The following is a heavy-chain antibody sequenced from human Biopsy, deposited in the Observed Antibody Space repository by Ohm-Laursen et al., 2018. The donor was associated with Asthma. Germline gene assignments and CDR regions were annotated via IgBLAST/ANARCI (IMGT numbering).Heavy chain of an antibody. CDR1: GYTFNSAG. Sequence: ASVKVSCKTSGYTFNSAGITWVRQAPGQGLEWMGWISVYNGNTKVAQKLQDRVTMITDTSTSTAYMELRSLRSDDTAAYFCARAVDYSHYYGIDVWGQGITVTVS. J-gene: IGHJ6*02. CDR2: ISVYNGNT. CDR3: ARAVDYSHYYGIDV. V-gene: IGHV1-18*01. D-gene: IGHD3-10*01.